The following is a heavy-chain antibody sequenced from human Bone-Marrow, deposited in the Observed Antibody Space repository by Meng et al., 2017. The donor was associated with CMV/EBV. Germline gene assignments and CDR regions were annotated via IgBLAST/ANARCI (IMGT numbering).Heavy chain of an antibody. D-gene: IGHD3-10*01. J-gene: IGHJ6*02. CDR1: GFTFSRSG. V-gene: IGHV3-23*01. Sequence: GESLKIYCAVSGFTFSRSGMYWVRQAPGKGLEWVSAISGSGGSTYYADSVKGRFTISRDNSKNTLYLQMNSLRAEDTAVYYCAREGILLLWFGESIFLDVWGQGTTVTVSS. CDR2: ISGSGGST. CDR3: AREGILLLWFGESIFLDV.